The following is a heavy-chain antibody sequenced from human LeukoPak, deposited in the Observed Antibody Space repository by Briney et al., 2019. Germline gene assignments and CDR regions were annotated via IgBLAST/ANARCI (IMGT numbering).Heavy chain of an antibody. J-gene: IGHJ3*02. CDR2: IYLSGRT. V-gene: IGHV4-30-4*08. D-gene: IGHD4-23*01. Sequence: PSGTLSLICTVSGGSLSSDDYYWGWVRPPPGEGLEWPGYIYLSGRTYYNPSLNSRITISVDTSKNQFSLKLISVTAAETAVDYCARTSGAGPGTTLRWYAFDIWGQGTVVTVSS. CDR1: GGSLSSDDYY. CDR3: ARTSGAGPGTTLRWYAFDI.